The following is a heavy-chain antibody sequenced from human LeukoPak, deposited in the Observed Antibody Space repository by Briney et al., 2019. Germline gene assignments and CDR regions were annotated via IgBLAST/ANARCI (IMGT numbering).Heavy chain of an antibody. V-gene: IGHV3-48*01. Sequence: GGSLRLSCAASGFTFSNYSMNWVRQAPGKRLEWVSYIRSSSSTIYYADSVKGRFTISRDNAKNSLYLQMNSLRAEDTAVYYCVRDPDYGVLYFVWGKGTTVTVSS. J-gene: IGHJ6*04. CDR3: VRDPDYGVLYFV. CDR1: GFTFSNYS. D-gene: IGHD4/OR15-4a*01. CDR2: IRSSSSTI.